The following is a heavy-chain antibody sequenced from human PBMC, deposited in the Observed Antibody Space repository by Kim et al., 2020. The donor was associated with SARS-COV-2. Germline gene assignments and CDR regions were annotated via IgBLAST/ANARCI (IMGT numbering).Heavy chain of an antibody. J-gene: IGHJ3*02. CDR2: T. V-gene: IGHV3-23*01. Sequence: TYYADSVKGRFTISRDNSKNTLYLQMNSLRAEDTAVYYCAKDCVFLEPGIWGQGTMVTVSS. D-gene: IGHD3-3*01. CDR3: AKDCVFLEPGI.